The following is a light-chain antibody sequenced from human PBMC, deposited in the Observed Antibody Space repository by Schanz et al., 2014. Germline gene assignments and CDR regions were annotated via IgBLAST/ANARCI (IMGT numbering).Light chain of an antibody. CDR2: NVN. Sequence: QSALTQPASVSGSPGQSITISCTGTSSDVGGYNYVSWYHWHPGKAPKLIIYNVNNRPSGVSNRFSGSKSGNTASLTISGLQSEDEADYYCSSYTRGTTLVVFGGGTQLTVL. J-gene: IGLJ2*01. CDR1: SSDVGGYNY. V-gene: IGLV2-14*01. CDR3: SSYTRGTTLVV.